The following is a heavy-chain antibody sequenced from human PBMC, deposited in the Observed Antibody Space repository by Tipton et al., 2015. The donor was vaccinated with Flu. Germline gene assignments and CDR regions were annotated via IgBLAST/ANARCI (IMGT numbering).Heavy chain of an antibody. CDR3: ARAGRGWWPLDY. CDR2: MNPNSGNT. J-gene: IGHJ4*02. CDR1: GYTFTSYD. D-gene: IGHD2-15*01. Sequence: QLVQSGAEVKKPGASVKVSCKASGYTFTSYDINWVRQATGQGLEWMGWMNPNSGNTGYAQQFQGRVTMTRNTSISTAYMELSSLRSEGTAGYYCARAGRGWWPLDYCGQGTLVTVSS. V-gene: IGHV1-8*01.